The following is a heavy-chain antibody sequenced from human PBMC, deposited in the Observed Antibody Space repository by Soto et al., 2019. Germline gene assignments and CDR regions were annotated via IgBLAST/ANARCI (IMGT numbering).Heavy chain of an antibody. CDR1: GGSISSYY. J-gene: IGHJ2*01. CDR3: AREWELLRGYFDL. CDR2: IYYSGST. D-gene: IGHD1-26*01. Sequence: SETLSLTCTVSGGSISSYYWSWIRQPPGKGLEWIGYIYYSGSTNYNPSLKSRFTISVDTSKNQFSLKLSSVTAADTAVYYCAREWELLRGYFDLWGRGTLVTVSS. V-gene: IGHV4-59*01.